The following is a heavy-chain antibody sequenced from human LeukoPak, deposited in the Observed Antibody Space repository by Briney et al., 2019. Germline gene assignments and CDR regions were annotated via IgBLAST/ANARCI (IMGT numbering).Heavy chain of an antibody. Sequence: SVKVSCKASGGTFSSYAISWVRQAPGQGLEWMGGIIPIFGTANYAQKFQGRVTITADESTSTAYMELSSLRSEDTAVYYCASTVTSDIVVVLAAIAWFDPWGQGTLVTVSS. D-gene: IGHD2-2*01. CDR2: IIPIFGTA. J-gene: IGHJ5*02. CDR3: ASTVTSDIVVVLAAIAWFDP. V-gene: IGHV1-69*01. CDR1: GGTFSSYA.